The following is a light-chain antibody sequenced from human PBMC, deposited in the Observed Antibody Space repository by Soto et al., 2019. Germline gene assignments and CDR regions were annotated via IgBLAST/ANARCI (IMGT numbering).Light chain of an antibody. Sequence: DIQMTQSPSSLPVSIGERVTITCRASQGISNHLAWFQQKPGKAPESLMFGASTLQSGVPSRFSGSGSGTDFIVTISSLQPEDFATYYCLQDYSYPRTFGQGTK. J-gene: IGKJ1*01. V-gene: IGKV1-16*01. CDR1: QGISNH. CDR3: LQDYSYPRT. CDR2: GAS.